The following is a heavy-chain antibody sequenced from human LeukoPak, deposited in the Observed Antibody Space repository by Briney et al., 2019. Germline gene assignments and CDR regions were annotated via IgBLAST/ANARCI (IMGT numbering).Heavy chain of an antibody. V-gene: IGHV4-59*08. CDR2: IYYSGST. Sequence: SETLSLTCTVSGGSISSYYWSWIRQPPGKGLEWIGYIYYSGSTNYNPSLKSRVTISVDTSKNQFSLKLSSVTAADTAVYYCARGLEMATIPDAFDIWGQGTMVTVSS. J-gene: IGHJ3*02. D-gene: IGHD5-24*01. CDR3: ARGLEMATIPDAFDI. CDR1: GGSISSYY.